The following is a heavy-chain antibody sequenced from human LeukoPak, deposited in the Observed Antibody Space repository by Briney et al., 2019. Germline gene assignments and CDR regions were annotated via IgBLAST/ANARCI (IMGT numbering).Heavy chain of an antibody. D-gene: IGHD6-13*01. V-gene: IGHV3-30*02. CDR2: IWYGGSNK. J-gene: IGHJ6*03. CDR3: AKSLAAAGTGYYYYMDV. Sequence: GGSLRLSCAASGFTFSSYGMHWVRQAPGKGLEWVAVIWYGGSNKYYADSVKGRFTISRDNSKNTLYLQMNSLRAEDTAVYYCAKSLAAAGTGYYYYMDVWGKGTTVTVSS. CDR1: GFTFSSYG.